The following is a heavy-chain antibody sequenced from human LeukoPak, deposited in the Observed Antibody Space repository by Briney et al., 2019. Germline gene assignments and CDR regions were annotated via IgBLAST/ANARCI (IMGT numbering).Heavy chain of an antibody. D-gene: IGHD5-18*01. CDR2: ISSGSDTI. Sequence: PGGSLRLSCGASGFSHIAYRMHWVRQTPGKGLEWVSYISSGSDTIYNADSVKGRFTISRDNGKNSLYLQMSSLRDEDTAVYYFARVYSFGFRWTDVWGQGTTVTVSS. CDR1: GFSHIAYR. CDR3: ARVYSFGFRWTDV. J-gene: IGHJ6*02. V-gene: IGHV3-48*02.